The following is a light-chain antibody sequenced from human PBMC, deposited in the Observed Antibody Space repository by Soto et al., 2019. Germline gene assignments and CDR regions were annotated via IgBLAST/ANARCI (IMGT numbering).Light chain of an antibody. V-gene: IGKV1-39*01. J-gene: IGKJ4*01. CDR1: QSISSY. CDR3: QQSRT. CDR2: AAS. Sequence: DIQMTQSPSSLSASVGDRVTITSRASQSISSYLNWYQQKPGKAPKLLIYAASSLQSGVPSRFSGSGSGTDFTLTISSLQPEDFATYYCQQSRTFGGGTKVQIK.